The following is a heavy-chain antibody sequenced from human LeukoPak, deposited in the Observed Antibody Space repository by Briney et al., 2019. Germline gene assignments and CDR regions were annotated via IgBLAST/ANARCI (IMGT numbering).Heavy chain of an antibody. D-gene: IGHD3-3*01. J-gene: IGHJ6*03. Sequence: GGSLRLSCAASGFTFSSYSMNWVRQAPGKGLEWVSSIGSSSSYIYYADSVKGRFTISRDNAKNSLYLQMNSLRAEDTAVYYCARADYDFQSYYYYMDVWGKGTTVTVSS. CDR3: ARADYDFQSYYYYMDV. CDR1: GFTFSSYS. V-gene: IGHV3-21*01. CDR2: IGSSSSYI.